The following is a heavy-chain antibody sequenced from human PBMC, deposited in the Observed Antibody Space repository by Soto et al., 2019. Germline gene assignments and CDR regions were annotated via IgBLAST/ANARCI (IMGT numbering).Heavy chain of an antibody. J-gene: IGHJ4*02. CDR3: VGASMWTRKGLEY. Sequence: PGGSLRLSCATSGFTFKSWTLHWVGQSPGRGLQWVAVISYDGSNKYYADSVRGRVTISRDDSNSTLYLQTNSLREDDSAVYYCVGASMWTRKGLEYRGQGGLVTVSS. D-gene: IGHD3-10*02. V-gene: IGHV3-30-3*01. CDR2: ISYDGSNK. CDR1: GFTFKSWT.